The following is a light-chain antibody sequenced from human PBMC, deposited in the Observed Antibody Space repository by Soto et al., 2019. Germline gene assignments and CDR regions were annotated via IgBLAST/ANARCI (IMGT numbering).Light chain of an antibody. Sequence: EIVMTQSPATLSVSPGERATLSCRASQSISSNLAWYQQKPGQAPRLLIYGASTRATGIPARFSGSGSGTEFTLTISSLQSEDFAFYYCQHYNNWPPITFGQGTRLEIK. CDR3: QHYNNWPPIT. V-gene: IGKV3-15*01. J-gene: IGKJ5*01. CDR1: QSISSN. CDR2: GAS.